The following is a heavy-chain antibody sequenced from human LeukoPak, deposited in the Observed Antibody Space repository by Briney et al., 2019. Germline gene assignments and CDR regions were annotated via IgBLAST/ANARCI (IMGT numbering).Heavy chain of an antibody. D-gene: IGHD1-1*01. V-gene: IGHV4-38-2*01. J-gene: IGHJ6*03. Sequence: PSETLSLTRAVSGYSISSGYYWGWIRQPPGKGLEWIGSIYHSGSTYYNPSLKSRVTISVDTSKNQFSLKLSSVTAADTAVYYCARLGTTGTTGVIALYYYYYYMDVWGKGTTVTVSS. CDR1: GYSISSGYY. CDR3: ARLGTTGTTGVIALYYYYYYMDV. CDR2: IYHSGST.